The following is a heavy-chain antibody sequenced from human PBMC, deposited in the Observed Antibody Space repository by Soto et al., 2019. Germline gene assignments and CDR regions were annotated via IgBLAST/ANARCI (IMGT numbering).Heavy chain of an antibody. CDR3: ARAGPYDFWSGYIADYYYYGMDV. D-gene: IGHD3-3*01. Sequence: GGSLRLSCAASGFTFSSYAMHWVRQAPGKGLEWVAVISYDGSNKYYADSVKGRFTISRDNSKNTLYLQMNSLRAEDTAVYYCARAGPYDFWSGYIADYYYYGMDVWGQGTTVTVSS. CDR1: GFTFSSYA. J-gene: IGHJ6*02. V-gene: IGHV3-30-3*01. CDR2: ISYDGSNK.